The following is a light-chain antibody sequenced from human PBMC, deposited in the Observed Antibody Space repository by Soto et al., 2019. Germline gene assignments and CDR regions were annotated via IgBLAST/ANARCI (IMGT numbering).Light chain of an antibody. J-gene: IGKJ3*01. CDR2: VAS. CDR1: QDISNY. Sequence: DIQMTQSPSSLSASVGDRVTITCQASQDISNYLNWYQHKPGKAPKLLIYVASNLDTGVPSRFSGSGAGTDFTCTISDLQPEDVAAYYCQQYDDLPVTCGPGTKVDI. CDR3: QQYDDLPVT. V-gene: IGKV1-33*01.